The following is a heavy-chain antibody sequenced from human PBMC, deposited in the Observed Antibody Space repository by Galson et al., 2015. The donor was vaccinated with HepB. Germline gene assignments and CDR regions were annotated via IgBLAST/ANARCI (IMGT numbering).Heavy chain of an antibody. CDR1: GFTFSSYA. J-gene: IGHJ4*02. CDR2: ISYNGSHK. V-gene: IGHV3-30*04. CDR3: AREVGTGIDY. Sequence: SLRLSCAASGFTFSSYAVQWVRQAPGRGLEWVAVISYNGSHKYYADSVRGRFTISRDNSRRTLFLDMNSLRTEDTAVYSCAREVGTGIDYWGQGTPVIVSP. D-gene: IGHD3-10*01.